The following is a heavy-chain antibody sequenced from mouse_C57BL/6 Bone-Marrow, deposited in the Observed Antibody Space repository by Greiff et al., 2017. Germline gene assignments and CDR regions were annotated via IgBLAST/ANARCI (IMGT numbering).Heavy chain of an antibody. Sequence: VQLQQSGAELARPGASVKLSCKASGYTFTSYGISWVKQRTGQGLEWIGEIYPRSGNNYYNEKFKGKGTLTADKSSSTAYMELRRLTAEDSAVFFCATAQASFAYWGQGTLVTVSA. D-gene: IGHD3-2*02. V-gene: IGHV1-81*01. CDR1: GYTFTSYG. J-gene: IGHJ3*01. CDR2: IYPRSGNN. CDR3: ATAQASFAY.